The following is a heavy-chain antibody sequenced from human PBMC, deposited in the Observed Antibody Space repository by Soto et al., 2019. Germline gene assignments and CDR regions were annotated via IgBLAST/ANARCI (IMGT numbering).Heavy chain of an antibody. V-gene: IGHV4-39*01. D-gene: IGHD3-10*01. Sequence: QLQLQESGPGLVKPSETLSLTCTVSGGSISSSSYYWGWIRQPPGKGLEWIGSSYYSGSTYYNPSLKSRVPISVDRSKNPFSLKLSSVTAADTAVYYCARHRRRRPFGELLCNWFDPWGQGTLVTVSS. CDR3: ARHRRRRPFGELLCNWFDP. CDR2: SYYSGST. CDR1: GGSISSSSYY. J-gene: IGHJ5*02.